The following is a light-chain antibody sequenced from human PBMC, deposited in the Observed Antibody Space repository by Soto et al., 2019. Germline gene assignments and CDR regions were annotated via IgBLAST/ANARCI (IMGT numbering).Light chain of an antibody. CDR2: EVT. J-gene: IGLJ1*01. Sequence: QSVLAQPASLSGSPGQSITISCTGTITDVGAYNYVAWYQQHPGKAPKLIIYEVTNRPSGVSYRFSASKSGNTASLTISGLHSEDEADYYCISYTGKSASYVFGTGNKVTVL. CDR1: ITDVGAYNY. V-gene: IGLV2-14*01. CDR3: ISYTGKSASYV.